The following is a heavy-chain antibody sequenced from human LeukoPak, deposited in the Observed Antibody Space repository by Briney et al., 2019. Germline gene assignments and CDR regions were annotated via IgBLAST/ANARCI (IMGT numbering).Heavy chain of an antibody. J-gene: IGHJ4*02. V-gene: IGHV3-30-3*01. CDR3: ARPDLWENCNGGSCYPYYFDY. CDR2: ISYDGSNK. D-gene: IGHD2-15*01. Sequence: GRSLRLSCAASGFTFSSYAMHWVRQAPGKGLEWVGVISYDGSNKYYADSVKGRFTVSRDNSKNTLYLQMNSLRAEDTAVYYCARPDLWENCNGGSCYPYYFDYWGQGTLVTVSS. CDR1: GFTFSSYA.